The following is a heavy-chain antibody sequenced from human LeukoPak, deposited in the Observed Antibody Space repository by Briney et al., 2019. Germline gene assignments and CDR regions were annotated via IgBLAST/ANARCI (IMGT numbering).Heavy chain of an antibody. CDR2: ISGSGGST. V-gene: IGHV3-23*01. J-gene: IGHJ4*02. CDR3: AKDRTAARPDGYADY. Sequence: PGGSLRLSCAASGFTFSNNWMSWIRQAPGKGLEWVSAISGSGGSTYYADSVKGRFTISRDNSKNTLYLQMNSLRAEDTAVYYCAKDRTAARPDGYADYWGQGTLVTVSS. CDR1: GFTFSNNW. D-gene: IGHD6-6*01.